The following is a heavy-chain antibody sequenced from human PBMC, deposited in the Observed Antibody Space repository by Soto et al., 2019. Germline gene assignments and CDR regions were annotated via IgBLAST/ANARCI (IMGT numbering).Heavy chain of an antibody. D-gene: IGHD3-22*01. CDR3: ATVDYDTSGYYSAYYFDS. J-gene: IGHJ4*02. Sequence: GGSLRLSCAVSGFSRSNAWMSWVRQAPGKGLEWVGRIKSKADGGTTDYAAPVKGRLTISRDDSKKKLHLQMTSLKTEDSALYYCATVDYDTSGYYSAYYFDSWGQGTLVTVSS. CDR2: IKSKADGGTT. V-gene: IGHV3-15*01. CDR1: GFSRSNAW.